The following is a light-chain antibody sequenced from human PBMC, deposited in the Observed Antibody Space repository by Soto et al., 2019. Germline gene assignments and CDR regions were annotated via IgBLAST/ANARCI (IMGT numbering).Light chain of an antibody. V-gene: IGKV3-20*01. CDR3: QQYGSSPGT. Sequence: EIVWTQSPGTLSLSPGERATLSCRASQSVRDRYLAWYQQKPGQAPSLLIYDTSTMATGVPDRFSGSGSGTDFALTISRVEPEDFAIYFCQQYGSSPGTFGQGTKVDI. J-gene: IGKJ1*01. CDR1: QSVRDRY. CDR2: DTS.